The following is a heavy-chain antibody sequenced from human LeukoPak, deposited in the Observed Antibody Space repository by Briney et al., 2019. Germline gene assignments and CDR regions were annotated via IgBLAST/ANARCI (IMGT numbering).Heavy chain of an antibody. J-gene: IGHJ4*02. CDR3: ARAPVAGYYFDY. D-gene: IGHD6-19*01. CDR1: GGTFSSYA. V-gene: IGHV1-69*05. CDR2: IIPIFGTA. Sequence: SVKVSCKAAGGTFSSYAISWVRQAPGQGLEWMGGIIPIFGTANYAQKFQGRVTITTDESTSTAYMELSSLRSEDTAVYYCARAPVAGYYFDYWGQGTLVTVSS.